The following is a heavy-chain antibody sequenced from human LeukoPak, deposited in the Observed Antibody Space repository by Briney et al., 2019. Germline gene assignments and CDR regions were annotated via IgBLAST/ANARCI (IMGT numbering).Heavy chain of an antibody. Sequence: GGSLRLSCAASGFTFSSYWMNWVRQAPGKGLVWVAVISYDGSNKYYADSVKARFTISRDNSKNTLYLQMNSLRAEDTAVYYCARWAVLAGSNDYWGQGTLVTVSS. V-gene: IGHV3-30-3*01. CDR3: ARWAVLAGSNDY. CDR1: GFTFSSYW. D-gene: IGHD1-1*01. CDR2: ISYDGSNK. J-gene: IGHJ4*02.